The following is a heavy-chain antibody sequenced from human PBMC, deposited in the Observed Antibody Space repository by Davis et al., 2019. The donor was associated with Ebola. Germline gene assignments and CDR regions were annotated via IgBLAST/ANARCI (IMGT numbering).Heavy chain of an antibody. Sequence: GQSLKISCVASGFTFINYGMSWVRQAPGKVLEWVSGFGSGGDTYYADSVKCRFTVSRDNSKNALYLQMNSLRADDSGIYYCVKRTSGSSGWDYWGQGTLVTVSS. CDR1: GFTFINYG. J-gene: IGHJ4*02. CDR2: FGSGGDT. V-gene: IGHV3-23*01. D-gene: IGHD6-6*01. CDR3: VKRTSGSSGWDY.